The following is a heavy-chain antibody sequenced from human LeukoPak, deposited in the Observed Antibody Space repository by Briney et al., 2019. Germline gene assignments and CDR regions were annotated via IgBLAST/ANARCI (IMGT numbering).Heavy chain of an antibody. Sequence: SGPTLLHPTPPLTLTCTFSGSSPGTRGGGVGWMRQPPGKALESLSLISWGDDKPYNPSLKSRLTITKETHKTQVVLTITNMDPVDTATYYCGRHYGSGSYYNPIDYWGQGTLVTVSS. J-gene: IGHJ4*02. D-gene: IGHD3-10*01. CDR3: GRHYGSGSYYNPIDY. V-gene: IGHV2-5*02. CDR2: ISWGDDK. CDR1: GSSPGTRGGG.